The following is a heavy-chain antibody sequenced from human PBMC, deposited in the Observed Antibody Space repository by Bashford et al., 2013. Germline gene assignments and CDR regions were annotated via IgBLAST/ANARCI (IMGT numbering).Heavy chain of an antibody. Sequence: WVRQMPGKGLEWMGNIYPGDSDTTYSPPFQGQVTISVDKSTSTAYLQWSSLKASDTAMYYCAHVQGVPEPYFDYWGQGTLVTVSS. CDR2: IYPGDSDT. D-gene: IGHD3-10*01. V-gene: IGHV5-51*01. CDR3: AHVQGVPEPYFDY. J-gene: IGHJ4*02.